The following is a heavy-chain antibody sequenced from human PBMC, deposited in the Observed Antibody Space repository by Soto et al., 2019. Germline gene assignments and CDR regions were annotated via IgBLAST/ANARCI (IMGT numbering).Heavy chain of an antibody. CDR1: GFSVNRGDYY. CDR3: ARHFRSYSGGYHWFGP. D-gene: IGHD3-22*01. CDR2: VYYSGGT. V-gene: IGHV4-39*01. J-gene: IGHJ5*02. Sequence: PSETLSLTCTVSGFSVNRGDYYWAWMRQPPGKGLECIGSVYYSGGTHQNPAQSRFIISIDTAKNQISLRLKSVTAADTAVYYCARHFRSYSGGYHWFGPWGQGTLVTVSS.